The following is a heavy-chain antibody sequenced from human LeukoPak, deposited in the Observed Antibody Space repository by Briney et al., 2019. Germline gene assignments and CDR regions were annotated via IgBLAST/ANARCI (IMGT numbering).Heavy chain of an antibody. CDR1: GDSITSNDYH. V-gene: IGHV4-39*07. J-gene: IGHJ5*02. CDR3: ARDRDKYFIRGVINAGWFDP. Sequence: SETLSLTCTVSGDSITSNDYHWGWIRQTPGKGLEWIGGLYYSGITHYNPSLKSRVTISVDTSKNQFSLKLSSVTAADTAVYDCARDRDKYFIRGVINAGWFDPWGQGTLVTVSS. CDR2: LYYSGIT. D-gene: IGHD3-10*02.